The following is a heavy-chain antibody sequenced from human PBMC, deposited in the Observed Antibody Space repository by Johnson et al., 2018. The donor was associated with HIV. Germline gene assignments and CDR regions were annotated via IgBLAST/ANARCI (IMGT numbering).Heavy chain of an antibody. V-gene: IGHV3-30*18. CDR1: GFAFSNYG. D-gene: IGHD3/OR15-3a*01. CDR3: AKDKFMFLDNPVDAFDV. J-gene: IGHJ3*01. Sequence: QMQLVESGGGLVKPGGSLRLSCAVSGFAFSNYGMHWVRQAPGKGLEWVAVISFDGSHKYYTDSVKGLSTISRDNSNNTLYLHMNSLRPDDTGVYYCAKDKFMFLDNPVDAFDVWGQGTMVTFSS. CDR2: ISFDGSHK.